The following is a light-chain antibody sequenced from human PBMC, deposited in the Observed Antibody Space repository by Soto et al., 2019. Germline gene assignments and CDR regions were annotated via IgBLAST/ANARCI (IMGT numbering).Light chain of an antibody. J-gene: IGLJ2*01. CDR2: DVS. CDR3: SSYTSSGTQV. V-gene: IGLV2-14*01. CDR1: SSDVGGYKY. Sequence: QSVLTQPASVSGSPGQSITISCTGTSSDVGGYKYVSWYQQHPGKAPKLKIYDVSNRPSGVSNRFSGSKSGNTASLTISGLQAEDEADYYCSSYTSSGTQVFGGGTKLTVL.